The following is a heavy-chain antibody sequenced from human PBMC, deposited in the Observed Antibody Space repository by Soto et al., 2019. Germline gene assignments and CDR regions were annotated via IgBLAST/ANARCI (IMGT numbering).Heavy chain of an antibody. CDR2: VSYDGSNK. Sequence: AVVSYDGSNKDYADSVKGRFTISRDNSKNTLYLQMNSLRAEDTAVYYCAKGLDILTALRYFDYWGQGILVTVSS. V-gene: IGHV3-30*18. D-gene: IGHD3-9*01. J-gene: IGHJ4*02. CDR3: AKGLDILTALRYFDY.